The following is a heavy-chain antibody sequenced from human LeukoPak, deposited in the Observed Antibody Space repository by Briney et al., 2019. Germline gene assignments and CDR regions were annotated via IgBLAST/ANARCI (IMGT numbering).Heavy chain of an antibody. CDR3: ARRGGHGGSFDY. CDR2: IYHSGRT. D-gene: IGHD4-23*01. Sequence: SETLSLTCAVSGGSISSSNWWSWVRQSPGKGLEWLGEIYHSGRTNYNPSLKSRVSISVDTSKNYFSLKLSSVTAADTAVYYCARRGGHGGSFDYWGQGTLVTVSS. V-gene: IGHV4-4*02. CDR1: GGSISSSNW. J-gene: IGHJ4*02.